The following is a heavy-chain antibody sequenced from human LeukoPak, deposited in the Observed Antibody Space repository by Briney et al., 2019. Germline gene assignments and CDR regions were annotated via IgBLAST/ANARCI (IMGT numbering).Heavy chain of an antibody. Sequence: PSETLSLTCTVSGGSISSYYWGWIRQPPGKGLEWIGNIYYSGSTFYNPSLKSRVTISVDTSKNQFSLNLGSVTAADTAVYYCASRVAAAGTGFDPWGQGTLVTVSS. J-gene: IGHJ5*02. D-gene: IGHD6-13*01. CDR2: IYYSGST. CDR3: ASRVAAAGTGFDP. V-gene: IGHV4-39*01. CDR1: GGSISSYY.